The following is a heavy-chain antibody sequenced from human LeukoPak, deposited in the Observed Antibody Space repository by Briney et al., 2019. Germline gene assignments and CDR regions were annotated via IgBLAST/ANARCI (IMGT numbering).Heavy chain of an antibody. D-gene: IGHD3-22*01. CDR3: ARKPIVNSAWYYFDY. V-gene: IGHV4-39*07. CDR2: IYYSGSA. CDR1: GGSISSSSYY. J-gene: IGHJ4*02. Sequence: SETLSLTCTVSGGSISSSSYYWGWIRQPPGKGLEWIGNIYYSGSAYYNPSLKSRVTMSVDTSKNQFSLKLSSVTAADTAVYYCARKPIVNSAWYYFDYWGQGTLVTVSS.